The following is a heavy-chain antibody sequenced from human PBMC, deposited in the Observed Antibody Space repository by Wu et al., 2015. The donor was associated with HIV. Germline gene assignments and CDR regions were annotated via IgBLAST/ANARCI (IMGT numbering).Heavy chain of an antibody. V-gene: IGHV1-8*01. CDR3: ARGLGDIVVVPAAAGSDY. CDR1: GYTFTNYD. Sequence: QVQLVQSGAEVKKPGASVKVSCKTSGYTFTNYDIHWVRQASGQGPEWMGWVNPNSGYTAYAQKFQGRVTMTRNTSISTAYMELSSLRSEDTAVYYCARGLGDIVVVPAAAGSDYWGQGTLVTVSS. CDR2: VNPNSGYT. D-gene: IGHD2-2*01. J-gene: IGHJ4*02.